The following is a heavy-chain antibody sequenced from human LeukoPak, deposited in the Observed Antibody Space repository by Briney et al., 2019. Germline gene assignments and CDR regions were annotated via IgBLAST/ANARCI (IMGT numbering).Heavy chain of an antibody. D-gene: IGHD1-1*01. J-gene: IGHJ5*02. Sequence: GASVKVSCKASGYSFTKYYIHWVRQAPGQGLEWMGWINPNTGATKYAQRFQGRVTMTRDTSITTVHMELHSLTSDDTAVFYCATDFVQLERHENIFDPWGQGTLVTVSS. CDR1: GYSFTKYY. CDR3: ATDFVQLERHENIFDP. CDR2: INPNTGAT. V-gene: IGHV1-2*02.